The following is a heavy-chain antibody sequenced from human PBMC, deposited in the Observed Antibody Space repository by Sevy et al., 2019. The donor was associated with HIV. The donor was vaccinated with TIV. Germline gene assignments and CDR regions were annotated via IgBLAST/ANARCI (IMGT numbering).Heavy chain of an antibody. Sequence: ASVKVSCKVSDYTFNTYRLTWVRQAPGQGLEWMGWISPHNGDTNYAQKLQGRVTMITDTSTSTAYMELRSLRSDDTAVYYCARAYCSGGRCYSLAYWGQGTLVTVSS. CDR1: DYTFNTYR. J-gene: IGHJ4*02. CDR2: ISPHNGDT. V-gene: IGHV1-18*01. CDR3: ARAYCSGGRCYSLAY. D-gene: IGHD2-15*01.